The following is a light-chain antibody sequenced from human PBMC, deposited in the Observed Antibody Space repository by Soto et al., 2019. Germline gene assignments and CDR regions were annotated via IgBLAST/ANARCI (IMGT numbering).Light chain of an antibody. V-gene: IGKV1-39*01. CDR3: QLGSGSPYT. Sequence: DIQMTQSPSSLSAFVGDRVIITCRASQSIGFALNWYQQQPGKAPKLLIFAASTLQGGVPSRFSGSGSGTEFTLAISSLQPEDFATYFCQLGSGSPYTFGQGTKLEI. CDR1: QSIGFA. CDR2: AAS. J-gene: IGKJ2*01.